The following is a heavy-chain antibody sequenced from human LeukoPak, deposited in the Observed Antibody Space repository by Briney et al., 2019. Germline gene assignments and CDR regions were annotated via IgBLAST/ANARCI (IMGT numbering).Heavy chain of an antibody. CDR2: IYYSGST. J-gene: IGHJ4*02. Sequence: SETLSLTCTVSGVSISSYYWSWIRQPPGKGLEWIGHIYYSGSTNYNPSLKSRVTISVDTSKNQFSLKLSSVTAADTAVYYCASLTTVTTILIYWGQGTLVTVSS. D-gene: IGHD4-11*01. V-gene: IGHV4-59*01. CDR1: GVSISSYY. CDR3: ASLTTVTTILIY.